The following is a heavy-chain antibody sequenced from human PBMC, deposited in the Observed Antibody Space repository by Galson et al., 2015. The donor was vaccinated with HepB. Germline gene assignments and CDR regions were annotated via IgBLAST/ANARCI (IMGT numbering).Heavy chain of an antibody. J-gene: IGHJ3*02. CDR3: ARGGDIVVVVAVDAFDI. CDR1: GFTFSSYA. Sequence: SLRLSCAASGFTFSSYAMHWVRQAPGKGLEWVAVISYDGSNKYYADSVKGRFTISRDNSKNTLYLQMNSLRAEDTAVYYCARGGDIVVVVAVDAFDIWGQGTMVTVPS. V-gene: IGHV3-30-3*01. D-gene: IGHD2-15*01. CDR2: ISYDGSNK.